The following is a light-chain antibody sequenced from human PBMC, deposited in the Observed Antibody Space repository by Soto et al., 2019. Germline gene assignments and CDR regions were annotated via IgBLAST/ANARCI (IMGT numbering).Light chain of an antibody. Sequence: QSALTQPASVSGSPGQSITISCTGTSSDVGGYDYVSWYQQHPGKAPKLMIYDVSHRPSGVSNRFSGSKSGNTASLTISGLQAADEADYYCGSYTRSSSLLVFGGGTKLTVL. CDR2: DVS. V-gene: IGLV2-14*01. CDR3: GSYTRSSSLLV. J-gene: IGLJ2*01. CDR1: SSDVGGYDY.